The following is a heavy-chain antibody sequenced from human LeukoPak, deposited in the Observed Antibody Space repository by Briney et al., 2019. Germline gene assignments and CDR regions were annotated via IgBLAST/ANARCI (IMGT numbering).Heavy chain of an antibody. D-gene: IGHD2-15*01. CDR3: AKDTVYCSGSSCYFYYYGMDV. CDR1: GFTVSSNY. J-gene: IGHJ6*02. V-gene: IGHV3-53*01. CDR2: IYSGGST. Sequence: PGGSLRLSCAASGFTVSSNYMSWVRQAPGKGLEWVSVIYSGGSTYYADSVKGRFTISRDNSKNTLYLQMNSLRAEDTAVYYCAKDTVYCSGSSCYFYYYGMDVWGQGTTVTVSS.